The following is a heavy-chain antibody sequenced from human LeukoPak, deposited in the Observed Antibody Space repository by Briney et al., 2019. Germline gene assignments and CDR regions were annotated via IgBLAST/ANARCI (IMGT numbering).Heavy chain of an antibody. Sequence: PSETLSLTCTVSGGSISSSSYYWGWIRQPPGKGLEWIGRIYTSGSTNYNPSLKSRVTISVDTSKNQFSLKLSSVTAADTAVYYCARDSSWSPGDYWGQGTLVTVSS. V-gene: IGHV4-39*07. D-gene: IGHD6-13*01. CDR3: ARDSSWSPGDY. CDR2: IYTSGST. J-gene: IGHJ4*02. CDR1: GGSISSSSYY.